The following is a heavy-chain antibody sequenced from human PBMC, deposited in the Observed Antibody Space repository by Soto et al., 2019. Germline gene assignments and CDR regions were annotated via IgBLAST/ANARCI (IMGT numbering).Heavy chain of an antibody. V-gene: IGHV3-23*01. CDR1: GFTFSSYA. Sequence: EVQLLESGGDLVQPGGSLRLSCAASGFTFSSYAMSWVRQAPGKGLEWVSVITAGGGAYYADSVKGRSTISRDKSRNTLYLEMDTLTAEDTAIYYCAKDPPRSPGDAFYIWGQGTIVTVSS. CDR3: AKDPPRSPGDAFYI. J-gene: IGHJ3*02. CDR2: ITAGGGA. D-gene: IGHD7-27*01.